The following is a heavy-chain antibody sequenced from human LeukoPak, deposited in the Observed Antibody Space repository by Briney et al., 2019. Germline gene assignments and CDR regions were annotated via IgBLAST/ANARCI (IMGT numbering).Heavy chain of an antibody. CDR2: ISSSSSYI. CDR1: GFTFSSYS. CDR3: ARGDTAMPYNWFDP. D-gene: IGHD5-18*01. Sequence: KSGGSLRLSCAASGFTFSSYSMNWVRQAPGKGLEWVSSISSSSSYIYYADSVKGRFTISRDNAKNSLYLQMNSLRAEDTAVYYCARGDTAMPYNWFDPWGQGTLVTVSS. J-gene: IGHJ5*02. V-gene: IGHV3-21*01.